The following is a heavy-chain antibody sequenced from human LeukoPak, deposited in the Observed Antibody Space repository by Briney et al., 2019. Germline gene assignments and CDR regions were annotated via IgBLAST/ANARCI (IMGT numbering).Heavy chain of an antibody. Sequence: PGGSLRLSCAASGFTFSSYGMSWVRQAPGKGLEWVSGISGSGDEKYYADSVKGRFTISRDNSKNTVYLQMSSQRGEDTALYYCAKGRIAPDYWGQGTLVTVSS. V-gene: IGHV3-23*01. CDR3: AKGRIAPDY. CDR2: ISGSGDEK. J-gene: IGHJ4*02. CDR1: GFTFSSYG. D-gene: IGHD6-13*01.